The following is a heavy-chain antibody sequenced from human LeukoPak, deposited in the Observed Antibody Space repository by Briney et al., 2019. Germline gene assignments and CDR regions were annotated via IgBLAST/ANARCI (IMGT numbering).Heavy chain of an antibody. CDR3: AREGSVCSNGICRYFDF. CDR1: GFTFSDYS. J-gene: IGHJ4*02. Sequence: GGSLRLSCAASGFTFSDYSMNWVRQAPGKGLEWVSSISSGSTYIYYADSVKGRFTISRDNAKNSLYLQMNSLKAGDTALYYCAREGSVCSNGICRYFDFWGQGTLVTVSS. CDR2: ISSGSTYI. D-gene: IGHD2-8*01. V-gene: IGHV3-21*04.